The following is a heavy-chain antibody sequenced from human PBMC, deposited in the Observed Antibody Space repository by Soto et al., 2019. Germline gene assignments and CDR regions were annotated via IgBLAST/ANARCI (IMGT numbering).Heavy chain of an antibody. J-gene: IGHJ4*02. CDR3: AGGWELDY. D-gene: IGHD1-26*01. CDR1: GYTFTNYD. Sequence: QVQLVQSGAEVKKPGASVKVSCKASGYTFTNYDISWVRQAPGQGLEWMAWISTYNGNTNYTQKVQGRVTVTTDTSTSTAYMELRSLRSDDTAIYYCAGGWELDYWGQGTLVTVSS. CDR2: ISTYNGNT. V-gene: IGHV1-18*01.